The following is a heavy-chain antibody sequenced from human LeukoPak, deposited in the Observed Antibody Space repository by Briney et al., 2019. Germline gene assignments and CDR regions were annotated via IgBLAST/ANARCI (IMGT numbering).Heavy chain of an antibody. D-gene: IGHD6-19*01. Sequence: GGSLRLSCAASGFTFSSYAMSWVRQAPGKGLEWVSGISGGGGSTYYADSVKGRFTISRDTSKNTLYLQMNSLRAEDTAIYYCARVSSGWRFDYWGQGALVTVSS. J-gene: IGHJ4*02. V-gene: IGHV3-23*01. CDR3: ARVSSGWRFDY. CDR2: ISGGGGST. CDR1: GFTFSSYA.